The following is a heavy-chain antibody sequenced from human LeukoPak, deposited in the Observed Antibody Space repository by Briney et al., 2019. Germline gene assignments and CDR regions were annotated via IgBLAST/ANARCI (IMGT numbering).Heavy chain of an antibody. V-gene: IGHV4-39*07. CDR2: IYYSGST. Sequence: PSETLSLTCTVSGGSISSSSYYWGWIRQPPGKGLEWIGSIYYSGSTYYNPSLKSRVTISVDTSKNQFSLKLSSVTAADTAVYYCARDLRWLQLHGPTYYFDYWGQGTLVTVSS. D-gene: IGHD5-24*01. J-gene: IGHJ4*02. CDR1: GGSISSSSYY. CDR3: ARDLRWLQLHGPTYYFDY.